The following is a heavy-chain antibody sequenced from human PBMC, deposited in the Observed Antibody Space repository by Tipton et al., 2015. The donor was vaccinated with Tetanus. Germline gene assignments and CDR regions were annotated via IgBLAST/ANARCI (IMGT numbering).Heavy chain of an antibody. D-gene: IGHD3-3*01. V-gene: IGHV4-61*01. CDR1: GGSIRGSSYY. CDR2: ISYSGST. Sequence: LSCSVSGGSIRGSSYYWSWIRQPPGKALEWIGYISYSGSTNSNYSLKSRITISQDTSNNQFSLKLTSVTAADTAVYYCARANYDFPKKGPFDSWGQGTLVIVSS. CDR3: ARANYDFPKKGPFDS. J-gene: IGHJ4*02.